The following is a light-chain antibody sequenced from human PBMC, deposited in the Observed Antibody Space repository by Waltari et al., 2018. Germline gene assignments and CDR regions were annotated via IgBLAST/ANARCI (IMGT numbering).Light chain of an antibody. CDR1: ALSKKY. Sequence: SYELTQPPSVSVSPGQTARITCSGDALSKKYAYWYQQKSGQAPVLVIYEDIKRPTGIPERVSGYSSGTTATLTISGAHVDDEADYYCYSTDFSGHDRVFGGGTKLTIL. V-gene: IGLV3-10*01. CDR3: YSTDFSGHDRV. J-gene: IGLJ3*02. CDR2: EDI.